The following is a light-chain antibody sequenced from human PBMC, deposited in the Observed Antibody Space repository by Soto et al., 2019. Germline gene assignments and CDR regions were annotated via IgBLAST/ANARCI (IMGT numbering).Light chain of an antibody. Sequence: DIVMTQSPLSLPVTPGEPASISCRSSQSLLHSNGYNYLDWYLQKPGQSPQLLIYLGSNRASGVPDRFSGSGSGTDFTLKISRVEAGDVGVYYCMQGTHWPPTFGQGTKVDI. J-gene: IGKJ1*01. CDR3: MQGTHWPPT. V-gene: IGKV2-28*01. CDR1: QSLLHSNGYNY. CDR2: LGS.